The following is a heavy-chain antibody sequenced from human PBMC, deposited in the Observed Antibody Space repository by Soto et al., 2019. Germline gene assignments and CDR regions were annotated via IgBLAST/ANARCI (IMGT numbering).Heavy chain of an antibody. CDR2: IDPSDSYT. J-gene: IGHJ4*02. Sequence: PGESLKISCKGSGYSFTSYWISWVRQMPGKGLEWMGRIDPSDSYTNYSPSFQGHVTISADKSISTAYLQWSSLKASDTAMYYCARHSKYYYDSSGYGYWGQRTLVTVSS. CDR1: GYSFTSYW. CDR3: ARHSKYYYDSSGYGY. V-gene: IGHV5-10-1*01. D-gene: IGHD3-22*01.